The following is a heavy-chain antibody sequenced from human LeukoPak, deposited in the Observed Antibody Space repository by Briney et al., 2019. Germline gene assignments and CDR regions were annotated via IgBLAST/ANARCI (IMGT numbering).Heavy chain of an antibody. CDR3: ARGGYCSSTSCYRGWFDP. Sequence: ASVKVSRKASGYTFTSYDINWVRQATGQGLEWMGWMNPNSGNTGYAQKFQGRVTMTRNTSISTAYMELSSLRSEDTAVYYCARGGYCSSTSCYRGWFDPWGQGTLVTVSS. D-gene: IGHD2-2*02. CDR2: MNPNSGNT. V-gene: IGHV1-8*01. J-gene: IGHJ5*02. CDR1: GYTFTSYD.